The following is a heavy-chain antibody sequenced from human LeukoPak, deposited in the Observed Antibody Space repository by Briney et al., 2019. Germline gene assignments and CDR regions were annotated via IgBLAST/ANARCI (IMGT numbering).Heavy chain of an antibody. J-gene: IGHJ3*02. V-gene: IGHV4-59*08. Sequence: PSETLSLTCTVSGGSISSHYWSWIRQPPGKGVEYIGYIDYSGSTNYNPSLKSRVTISVDTSKTQISLKLRSVTAADTAVYYCARLSSDAFDIWGQGTMVTISS. CDR2: IDYSGST. CDR3: ARLSSDAFDI. D-gene: IGHD2/OR15-2a*01. CDR1: GGSISSHY.